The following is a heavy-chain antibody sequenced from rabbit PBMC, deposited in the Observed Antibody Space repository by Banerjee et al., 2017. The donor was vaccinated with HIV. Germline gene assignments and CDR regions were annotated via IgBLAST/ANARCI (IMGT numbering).Heavy chain of an antibody. Sequence: QLKESGGGLVQPGGSLKLSCKASGFDFSSYYMSWVRQAPGKGLEWIGYIDPVFGSTYYASWVNGRFTISSHNAQNTLYLQLNSLTAADTATYFCARAYYTYGYAGYAYPLWGQGTLVTVS. CDR3: ARAYYTYGYAGYAYPL. CDR2: IDPVFGST. V-gene: IGHV1S7*01. D-gene: IGHD6-1*01. CDR1: GFDFSSYY. J-gene: IGHJ3*01.